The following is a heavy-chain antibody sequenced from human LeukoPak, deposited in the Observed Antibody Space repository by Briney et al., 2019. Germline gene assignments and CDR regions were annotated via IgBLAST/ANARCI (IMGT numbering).Heavy chain of an antibody. J-gene: IGHJ3*01. Sequence: GGSLRLSCAASGFSFSGYGMHWVRQIPGERPEWVSSISGDTTYIYYADSVKGRFTISRDNTNTSLFLQMNGLRAEDTATYFCARRGTDASFSFFDVWGQGTMVTVSS. CDR1: GFSFSGYG. CDR2: ISGDTTYI. V-gene: IGHV3-21*01. CDR3: ARRGTDASFSFFDV. D-gene: IGHD1-1*01.